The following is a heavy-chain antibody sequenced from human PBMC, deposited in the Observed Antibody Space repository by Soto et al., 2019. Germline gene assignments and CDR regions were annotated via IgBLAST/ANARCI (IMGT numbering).Heavy chain of an antibody. CDR2: IYYLGNT. CDR3: AGLYPYESSGYHLNY. J-gene: IGHJ4*02. Sequence: SDTLSITFTVSCGSISSGPSYWAFIRHPPWQWLEWVGSIYYLGNTYYNSSLGSRVVISVDKSKNQFSLKLSSVTAADTAVYYCAGLYPYESSGYHLNYWGQGTQVTVSS. CDR1: CGSISSGPSY. V-gene: IGHV4-39*01. D-gene: IGHD3-22*01.